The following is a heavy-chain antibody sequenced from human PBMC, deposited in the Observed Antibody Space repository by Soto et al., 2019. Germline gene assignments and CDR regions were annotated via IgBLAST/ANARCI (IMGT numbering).Heavy chain of an antibody. CDR1: GFTFSSYA. CDR2: ISGSGGST. V-gene: IGHV3-23*01. D-gene: IGHD1-26*01. J-gene: IGHJ4*02. Sequence: GGSLRLSCAASGFTFSSYAMSWVRQAQGKGLEWVSAISGSGGSTYYADSVKGRFTISRDNSKDTLYLQMNSLRAEDTAVYYCAKDYSGSYFPPTHDHWGQGTQVTVSS. CDR3: AKDYSGSYFPPTHDH.